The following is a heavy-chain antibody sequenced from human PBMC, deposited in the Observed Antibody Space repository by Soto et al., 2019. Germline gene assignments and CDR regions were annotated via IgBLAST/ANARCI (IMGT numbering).Heavy chain of an antibody. CDR3: ARERRYYSSGSCCYYYYGMDV. V-gene: IGHV1-69*13. CDR1: GGTFSSYA. Sequence: SVQVSCKASGGTFSSYAISWVRQAPGQGLEWMGGIIPIFGTANYAQKFQGRVTITADESTSTAYMELSSLRSEDTAVYYCARERRYYSSGSCCYYYYGMDVWGQGTTVTVSS. D-gene: IGHD2-15*01. J-gene: IGHJ6*02. CDR2: IIPIFGTA.